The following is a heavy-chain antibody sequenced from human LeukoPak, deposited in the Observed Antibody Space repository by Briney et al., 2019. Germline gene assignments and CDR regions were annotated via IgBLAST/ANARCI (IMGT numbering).Heavy chain of an antibody. V-gene: IGHV3-11*04. Sequence: PGGSLRLSCAASGFTFSDYYMSWIRQAPGKGLEWVSYISSSGRTIYYADSVKGRLTISRDNAKNSLYLQMNSLRAEDTAVYYCARLKYSNYVDYWGQGTLVTVSS. CDR3: ARLKYSNYVDY. CDR1: GFTFSDYY. J-gene: IGHJ4*02. CDR2: ISSSGRTI. D-gene: IGHD4-11*01.